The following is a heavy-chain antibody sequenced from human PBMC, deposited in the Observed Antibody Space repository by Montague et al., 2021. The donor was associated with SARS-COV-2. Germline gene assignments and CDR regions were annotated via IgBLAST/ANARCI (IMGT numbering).Heavy chain of an antibody. CDR1: GDSMRSSY. V-gene: IGHV4-59*13. CDR3: ARSVVGGTYRHTRWFDP. CDR2: TYYSGVA. Sequence: SETLSLTCTVSGDSMRSSYWNWIRQPLGKGLEYIGYTYYSGVANYNPSLRSRVTISLDTSKNQFSLNLRSVTAADTAVYYCARSVVGGTYRHTRWFDPWGQGTLVTDFS. J-gene: IGHJ5*02. D-gene: IGHD3-16*02.